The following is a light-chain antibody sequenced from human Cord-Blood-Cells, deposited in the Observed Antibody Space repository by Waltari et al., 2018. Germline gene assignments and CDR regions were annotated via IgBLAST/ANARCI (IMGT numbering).Light chain of an antibody. Sequence: QSALTQPRSVSGSPGQSVTISCTGTSSDVGGSNYVSWYQQHPGKAPKLMIYDVSKRPSGVPDRFSGSKSGNTASLTISGLQAEDEADYYCCSYAGSEVFGGGTKLTVL. CDR1: SSDVGGSNY. V-gene: IGLV2-11*01. CDR2: DVS. J-gene: IGLJ3*02. CDR3: CSYAGSEV.